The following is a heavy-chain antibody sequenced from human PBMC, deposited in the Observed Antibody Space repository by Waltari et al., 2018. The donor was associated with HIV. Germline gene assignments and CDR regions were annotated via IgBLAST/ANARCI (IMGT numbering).Heavy chain of an antibody. CDR3: ARFTTVTRHYFDY. CDR2: IYYIGST. V-gene: IGHV4-39*01. J-gene: IGHJ4*02. Sequence: QLQLQESGPGLVKPSETLSLTCTVPGGSISSSSYYWGWIRQPPGKGLEWIGSIYYIGSTDYHPSLKSRVTISVDTSKNQFSLKLSSVTAADTAVDYCARFTTVTRHYFDYWGQGTLVTVSS. D-gene: IGHD4-17*01. CDR1: GGSISSSSYY.